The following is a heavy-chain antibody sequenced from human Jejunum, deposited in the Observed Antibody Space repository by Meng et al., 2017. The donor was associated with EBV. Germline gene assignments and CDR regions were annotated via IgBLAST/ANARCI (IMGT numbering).Heavy chain of an antibody. CDR3: ARQGPSGRTFDY. V-gene: IGHV4-39*01. Sequence: QLQLQESGPGLVKPSEPLSLPCTVSGGSISSSSYYWGWIRQPPGKGLEWIGTYYNSGSTYYNPSLKSRVTISVDTSKNQFSLKLISVTAADTAAYYCARQGPSGRTFDYWGQGTLVTVSS. CDR2: YYNSGST. CDR1: GGSISSSSYY. D-gene: IGHD1-26*01. J-gene: IGHJ4*02.